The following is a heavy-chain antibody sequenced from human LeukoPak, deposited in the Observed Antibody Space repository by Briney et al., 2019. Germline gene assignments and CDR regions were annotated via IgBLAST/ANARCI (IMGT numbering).Heavy chain of an antibody. J-gene: IGHJ3*02. CDR3: ARGLSHSKDI. CDR1: GGSMSSYY. Sequence: SETLSLTCTVSGGSMSSYYWSWIRQPAGKGLEWIGRVYTGGNTNYNPSLKSRVTMSADTSKSQFSLKLTSVTAADTAVYYCARGLSHSKDIWGQGTMVTVSS. V-gene: IGHV4-4*07. CDR2: VYTGGNT.